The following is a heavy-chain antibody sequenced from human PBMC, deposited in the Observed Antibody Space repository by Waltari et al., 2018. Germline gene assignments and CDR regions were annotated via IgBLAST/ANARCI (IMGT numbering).Heavy chain of an antibody. CDR1: GFTFSTYS. D-gene: IGHD3-22*01. J-gene: IGHJ4*02. CDR3: ARVRVYHDSSASGYYFDY. Sequence: EVQLVDSGGGLVKPGGSLRLSCAASGFTFSTYSMNGVRQVPGKGLEWVSSISSSSSSIYYAASVKGRFTISRDNDKNSLELQMKSLRVEDTAVYYCARVRVYHDSSASGYYFDYWGQGTLVAVSS. V-gene: IGHV3-21*01. CDR2: ISSSSSSI.